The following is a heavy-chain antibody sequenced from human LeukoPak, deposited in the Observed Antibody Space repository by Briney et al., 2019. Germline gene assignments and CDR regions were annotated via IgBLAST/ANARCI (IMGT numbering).Heavy chain of an antibody. J-gene: IGHJ4*02. D-gene: IGHD5-12*01. Sequence: PSETLSLTCTVSGGSIRGYYWSWIRQPPGKGLEWIGSIYHSGSTYYNPSLKSRVTISVDTSKNQFSLKLSSVTAADTAVYYCARPLGSGYYTPPGYWGQGTLVTVSS. CDR2: IYHSGST. CDR1: GGSIRGYY. CDR3: ARPLGSGYYTPPGY. V-gene: IGHV4-59*05.